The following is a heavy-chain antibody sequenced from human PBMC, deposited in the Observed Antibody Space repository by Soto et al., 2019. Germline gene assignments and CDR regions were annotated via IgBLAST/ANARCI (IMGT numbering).Heavy chain of an antibody. CDR3: ARSARYGVVGDY. Sequence: QVQLLESGPGLVKPSGTLSLTCGVSGDSIYRSYWWSWVRLPPGKGPEWIGEIFHTGTTNYNPSLKSRLTMSVDKSKKEISLKLDSVTAADTAVYFCARSARYGVVGDYWGQGTRVTVSS. V-gene: IGHV4-4*02. D-gene: IGHD2-15*01. J-gene: IGHJ4*02. CDR2: IFHTGTT. CDR1: GDSIYRSYW.